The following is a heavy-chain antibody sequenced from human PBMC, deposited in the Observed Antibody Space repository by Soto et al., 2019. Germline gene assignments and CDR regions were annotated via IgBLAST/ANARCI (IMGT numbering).Heavy chain of an antibody. CDR2: IHYSGST. Sequence: SETLSLTCTVSGDSISSYYWNWMRQPPGKGLEWIGYIHYSGSTNYNPSLKSRVTISVDTSKNQFSLKLSSVTAADTAVYYCERWGRSRELDVWSQGTTVTVSS. J-gene: IGHJ6*02. D-gene: IGHD3-16*01. CDR3: ERWGRSRELDV. CDR1: GDSISSYY. V-gene: IGHV4-59*08.